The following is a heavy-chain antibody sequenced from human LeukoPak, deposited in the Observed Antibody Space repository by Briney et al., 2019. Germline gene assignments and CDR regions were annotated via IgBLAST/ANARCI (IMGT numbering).Heavy chain of an antibody. CDR1: GGSISSGGYY. V-gene: IGHV4-31*03. CDR3: ARDMGSSGYYYFDY. CDR2: IYYSGST. D-gene: IGHD3-22*01. Sequence: SETLSLTCTVSGGSISSGGYYWSWIRQHPGKGLEWIGYIYYSGSTYYDPSLKSRVTISVDTSKNQFSLKLSSVTAADTAVYYCARDMGSSGYYYFDYWGQGTLVTVSS. J-gene: IGHJ4*02.